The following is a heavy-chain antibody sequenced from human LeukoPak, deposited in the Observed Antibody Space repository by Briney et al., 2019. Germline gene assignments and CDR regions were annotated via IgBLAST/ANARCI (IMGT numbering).Heavy chain of an antibody. V-gene: IGHV3-7*01. Sequence: PGGSLRLSCAASGFAFSRYWMAWVRQAPGKGLEWVANIKQDGSEKYYVDSVKGRFIISGDNAKNSLHLQMNSLRVEDMAVYYCARDGSGGSTQYNWFDPWGQGTLVTVSS. J-gene: IGHJ5*02. CDR3: ARDGSGGSTQYNWFDP. D-gene: IGHD1-26*01. CDR1: GFAFSRYW. CDR2: IKQDGSEK.